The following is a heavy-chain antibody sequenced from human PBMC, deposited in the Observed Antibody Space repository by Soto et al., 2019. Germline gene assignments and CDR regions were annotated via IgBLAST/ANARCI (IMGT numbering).Heavy chain of an antibody. CDR2: IIPIFGTA. CDR1: GGTFSSYA. Sequence: QVQLVQSGAEVKKPGSSVKVSCKASGGTFSSYAISWVRQAPGQGLEWMGGIIPIFGTANYAQKFQGRVTITADKSTSTADRELSSLGSEDTAVYYCAREGMAARPYGMDVWGQGTTVTVSS. D-gene: IGHD6-6*01. J-gene: IGHJ6*02. CDR3: AREGMAARPYGMDV. V-gene: IGHV1-69*06.